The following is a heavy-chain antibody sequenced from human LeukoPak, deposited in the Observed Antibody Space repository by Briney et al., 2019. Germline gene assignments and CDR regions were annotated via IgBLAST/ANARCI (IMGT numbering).Heavy chain of an antibody. V-gene: IGHV4-61*08. CDR1: GGSISTPGYY. D-gene: IGHD3-3*01. CDR2: IYYSGST. J-gene: IGHJ4*02. Sequence: SETLSLTCTVSGGSISTPGYYWSWIRQPPGKGLEWIGYIYYSGSTNYNPSLKSRVTISVDTSKNQFSLKLSSVTAADTAVYYCARRGELRFGREYYFDYWGQGTLVTVSS. CDR3: ARRGELRFGREYYFDY.